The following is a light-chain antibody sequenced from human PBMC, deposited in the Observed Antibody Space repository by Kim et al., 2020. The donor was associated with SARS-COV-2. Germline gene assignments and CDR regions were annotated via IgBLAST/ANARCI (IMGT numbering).Light chain of an antibody. CDR1: NIGSKS. V-gene: IGLV3-21*04. J-gene: IGLJ3*02. CDR2: YDS. CDR3: QVWDSSSDHPV. Sequence: APGKTARITCGGNNIGSKSVPWYQQEPGQAPVLLIYYDSDRPSGIRERFSGSNSGNTATLTISRVEAGDEADCYCQVWDSSSDHPVFGGGTQLTVL.